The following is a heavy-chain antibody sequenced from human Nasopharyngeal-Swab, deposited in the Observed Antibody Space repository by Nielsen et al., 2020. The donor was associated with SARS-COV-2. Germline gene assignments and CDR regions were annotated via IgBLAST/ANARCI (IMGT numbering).Heavy chain of an antibody. J-gene: IGHJ4*02. CDR3: ARRGPLTRDYDSSGPYFDY. D-gene: IGHD3-22*01. CDR1: GGSISNYY. Sequence: SETLSLTCTVSGGSISNYYWSWIRQPPGKGLEWIGYIYYSGNTNYNPSLKSRVTISVDKSKNQLSLKLTSVTAADTAVYYCARRGPLTRDYDSSGPYFDYWGQGTLVTVSS. CDR2: IYYSGNT. V-gene: IGHV4-59*01.